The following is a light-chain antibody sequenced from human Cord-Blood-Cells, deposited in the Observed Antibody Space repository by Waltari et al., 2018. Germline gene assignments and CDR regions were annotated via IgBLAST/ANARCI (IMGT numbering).Light chain of an antibody. CDR3: CSYAGSYTF. V-gene: IGLV2-11*01. CDR1: SSAVGGYNS. Sequence: QSPLTQPRPVSGSPGQAVTISCTGTSSAVGGYNSVSWYQQHPGKAPKLMIYDVSKRPSGVPDRFSGSKSGNTASLTISGLQAEDEADYYCCSYAGSYTFFGTGTKVTVL. J-gene: IGLJ1*01. CDR2: DVS.